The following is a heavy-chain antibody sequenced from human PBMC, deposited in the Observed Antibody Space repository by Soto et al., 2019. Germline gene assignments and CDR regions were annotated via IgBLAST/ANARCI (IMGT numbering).Heavy chain of an antibody. CDR3: VRDGTKTLRDWFDP. J-gene: IGHJ5*02. Sequence: PSETLSLTCTVSGASISGFYWSWIRKSAGKGLEWIGRIYATGTTDYNPSLKSRVMMSVDTSKKQFSLKLRSVTTADTAVYYCVRDGTKTLRDWFDPWGQGISVTVSS. V-gene: IGHV4-4*07. D-gene: IGHD1-1*01. CDR2: IYATGTT. CDR1: GASISGFY.